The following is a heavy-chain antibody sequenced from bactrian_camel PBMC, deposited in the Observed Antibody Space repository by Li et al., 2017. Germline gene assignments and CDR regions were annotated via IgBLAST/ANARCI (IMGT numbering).Heavy chain of an antibody. Sequence: QLVESGGGSVQAGGSLRLSCAASGLTFVGGNCMGWFRQAPGREREGVAAIDSDGMVRYADSVKGRFTISKDNAKNTLYLQMNSLKPEDTAMYYCAAREYYYSDPWHNLRQYNYWGQGTQVTVS. D-gene: IGHD4*01. J-gene: IGHJ4*01. CDR2: IDSDGMV. CDR3: AAREYYYSDPWHNLRQYNY. CDR1: GLTFVGGNC. V-gene: IGHV3S55*01.